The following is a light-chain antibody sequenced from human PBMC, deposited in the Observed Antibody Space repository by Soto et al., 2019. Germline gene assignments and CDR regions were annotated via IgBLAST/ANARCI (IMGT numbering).Light chain of an antibody. V-gene: IGLV1-40*01. CDR3: QSYDISLSGFHV. J-gene: IGLJ1*01. CDR1: ISNIGAGYD. Sequence: SVLTQPPSVSGAPGQMVTISCTGSISNIGAGYDVHWYQQLPGTVPKVLIYGNSNRPSGVPDRFSGSKSGTSASLAITGLQAEDEADYYCQSYDISLSGFHVFGTGTKVTVL. CDR2: GNS.